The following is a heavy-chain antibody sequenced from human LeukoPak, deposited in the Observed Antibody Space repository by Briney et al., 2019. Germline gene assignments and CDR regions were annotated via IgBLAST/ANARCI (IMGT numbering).Heavy chain of an antibody. CDR2: IKSDGSIT. D-gene: IGHD1-1*01. CDR3: ARDTTLGRTEY. J-gene: IGHJ4*02. V-gene: IGHV3-74*01. Sequence: PGGSLRLSCAASGFTFSSYAMHWVRQVPGKGLVWVSRIKSDGSITSYADSAKGRFTISRDNAKNTLYLQMNSLRVDDTAVYYCARDTTLGRTEYWGQGTLVTVAS. CDR1: GFTFSSYA.